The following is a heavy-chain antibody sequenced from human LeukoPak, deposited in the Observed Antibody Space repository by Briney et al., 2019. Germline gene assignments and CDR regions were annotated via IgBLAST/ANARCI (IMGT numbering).Heavy chain of an antibody. Sequence: GGSLRLSCAASGFTFSSYWMSWVRQAPGKGLEWVANIKQDGSEKYYVASVKGRFTISRDNAKNSLYLQMNSLRAEDTAVYYCARHGRQWLVPFDYWGQGTLVTVSS. J-gene: IGHJ4*02. CDR3: ARHGRQWLVPFDY. CDR2: IKQDGSEK. V-gene: IGHV3-7*01. CDR1: GFTFSSYW. D-gene: IGHD6-19*01.